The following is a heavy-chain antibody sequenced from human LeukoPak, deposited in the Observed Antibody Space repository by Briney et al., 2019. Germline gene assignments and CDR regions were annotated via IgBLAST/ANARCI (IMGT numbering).Heavy chain of an antibody. CDR1: GYSISSGYY. D-gene: IGHD2-8*02. V-gene: IGHV4-38-2*02. Sequence: SETLSLTCTVSGYSISSGYYWGWIRQPPGKGLEWIGSIYHSGSTYYNPSLKSRVTISVDTSKNQFSLKLSSVTAADTAVYYCARVALGGEGYFDYWGQGTLVTVSS. CDR3: ARVALGGEGYFDY. CDR2: IYHSGST. J-gene: IGHJ4*02.